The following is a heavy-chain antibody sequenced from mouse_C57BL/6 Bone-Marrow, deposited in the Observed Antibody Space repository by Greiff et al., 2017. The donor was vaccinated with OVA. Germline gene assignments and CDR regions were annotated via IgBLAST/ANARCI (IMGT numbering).Heavy chain of an antibody. J-gene: IGHJ2*01. CDR1: GYTFTSYT. CDR2: INPSSGYT. D-gene: IGHD1-1*02. V-gene: IGHV1-4*01. CDR3: ARCGHYAYSRNYCDY. Sequence: VKLMESGAELARPGASVKMSCKASGYTFTSYTMHWVKQRPGQGLEWIGYINPSSGYTKYNQKFKDKATLTADKSSSTAYMQLSSLTSEDSAVYYCARCGHYAYSRNYCDYWGQGTTLTVSS.